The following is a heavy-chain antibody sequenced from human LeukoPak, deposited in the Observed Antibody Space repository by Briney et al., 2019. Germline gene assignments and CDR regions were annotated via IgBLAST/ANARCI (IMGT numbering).Heavy chain of an antibody. D-gene: IGHD7-27*01. Sequence: SETLSLTCTVSGGSISSYYWSGIRQPPGRGLEWIGYIYYTGSTNYNPSLKSRVTMSVDTSKNQFSLNLRPVTAADTAVYYCARDRANWGSRDAFDIWGQGTMVTVSS. J-gene: IGHJ3*02. CDR1: GGSISSYY. V-gene: IGHV4-59*01. CDR3: ARDRANWGSRDAFDI. CDR2: IYYTGST.